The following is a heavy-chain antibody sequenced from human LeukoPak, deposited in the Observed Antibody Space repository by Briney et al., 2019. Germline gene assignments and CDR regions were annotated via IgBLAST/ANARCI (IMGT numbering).Heavy chain of an antibody. CDR1: GFTFSSYW. CDR3: ARDEV. J-gene: IGHJ4*02. Sequence: GGSLRLSCAASGFTFSSYWMHWVRQAPGKGLVWVSRISDGGSTTTYADSVKGRFTISRDNAKNTLYLQMNGLRAEDTAVYYCARDEVWGQGTLVTVSS. V-gene: IGHV3-74*01. CDR2: ISDGGSTT.